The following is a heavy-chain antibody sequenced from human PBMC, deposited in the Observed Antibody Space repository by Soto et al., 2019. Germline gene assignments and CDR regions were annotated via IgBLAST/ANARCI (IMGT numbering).Heavy chain of an antibody. J-gene: IGHJ4*02. V-gene: IGHV3-23*01. CDR3: AKDATDWSKGYFDC. CDR2: ITASGGTT. D-gene: IGHD3-9*01. Sequence: GGSLRLSCAASGFTFSAYAMDWVRQAPGKGLEWVATITASGGTTYYADSVKGRFSISRDNSNNTPYLQMDSLRAEDTAVYYCAKDATDWSKGYFDCWGQGTLVTVSS. CDR1: GFTFSAYA.